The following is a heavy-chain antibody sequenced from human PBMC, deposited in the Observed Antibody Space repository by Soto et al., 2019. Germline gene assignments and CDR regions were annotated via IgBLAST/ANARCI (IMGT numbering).Heavy chain of an antibody. CDR3: AKDPDRGLRGYYYYGMDV. Sequence: PGGSLRLSCAASGFTFSSYGMHWVRQAPGKGLEWVAVISYDGSNKYYADSVKDRFTISRDNSKNTLYLQMNSLRAEDTAVYYCAKDPDRGLRGYYYYGMDVWGQGTTVTVSS. CDR1: GFTFSSYG. V-gene: IGHV3-30*18. D-gene: IGHD4-17*01. J-gene: IGHJ6*02. CDR2: ISYDGSNK.